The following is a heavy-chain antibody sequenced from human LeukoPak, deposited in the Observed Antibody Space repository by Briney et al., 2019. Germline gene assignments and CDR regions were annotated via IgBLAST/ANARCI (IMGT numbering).Heavy chain of an antibody. CDR3: ARAMLRFLEWSYGMDV. Sequence: GGSLRLSCAASGFTFSSYWMSWVRQAPGKGLEWVANIKQDGSEKYYVDSVKGRFTISRDNAKNSLYLQMNSLRAEDTAVYYCARAMLRFLEWSYGMDVWGQGTTVTVSS. CDR1: GFTFSSYW. D-gene: IGHD3-3*01. CDR2: IKQDGSEK. V-gene: IGHV3-7*01. J-gene: IGHJ6*02.